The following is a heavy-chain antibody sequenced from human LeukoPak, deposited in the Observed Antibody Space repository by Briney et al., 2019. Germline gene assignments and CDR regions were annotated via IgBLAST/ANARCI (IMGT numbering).Heavy chain of an antibody. CDR2: INHSGST. CDR1: GGSFSGYY. Sequence: SETLSLTCAVYGGSFSGYYWSWIRQPPGKGLEWIGEINHSGSTNYNPSLKSRVTISVDTSKNQFSLKLSSVTAADTAVYYCARAYSPYYYDSSGYYWAYNWFDPWGQGTLVTVSS. J-gene: IGHJ5*02. CDR3: ARAYSPYYYDSSGYYWAYNWFDP. D-gene: IGHD3-22*01. V-gene: IGHV4-34*01.